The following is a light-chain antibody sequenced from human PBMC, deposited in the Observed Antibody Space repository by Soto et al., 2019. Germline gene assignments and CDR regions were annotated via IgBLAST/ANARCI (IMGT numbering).Light chain of an antibody. Sequence: EIVLTQSPDTLSLSPGERATLSCRASQSVSSNYLTWYQQKPGQAPRLLIYGASSRATGIPDRFSGSGSGTDFTLTISRLEPEDFAVYYCQQYGSSLYTFGQGTKVEI. CDR2: GAS. CDR3: QQYGSSLYT. V-gene: IGKV3-20*01. J-gene: IGKJ2*01. CDR1: QSVSSNY.